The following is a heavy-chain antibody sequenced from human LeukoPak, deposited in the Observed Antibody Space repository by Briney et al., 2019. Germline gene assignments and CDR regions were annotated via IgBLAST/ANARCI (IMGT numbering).Heavy chain of an antibody. CDR3: PRSDRDSDWFIDDY. D-gene: IGHD3-9*01. J-gene: IGHJ4*02. CDR2: IKQDGSEK. CDR1: GFTFSSYW. V-gene: IGHV3-7*01. Sequence: GGSLRLSCAASGFTFSSYWMSWVRQAPGKGLEWVANIKQDGSEKHYVDSVKGRFTISRDNAKNSLYLEMHSLRAEDSGLYYCPRSDRDSDWFIDDYWGQGTLVTVSS.